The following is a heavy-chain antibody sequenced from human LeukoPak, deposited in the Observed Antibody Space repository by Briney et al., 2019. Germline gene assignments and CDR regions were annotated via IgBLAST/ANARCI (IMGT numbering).Heavy chain of an antibody. CDR2: INTNTGNP. D-gene: IGHD4-17*01. J-gene: IGHJ4*02. CDR3: ARESPDYGDYVGYYFDY. Sequence: ASVKVSCKASGYTFTSYAMNWVRQAPGQGLEWMGWINTNTGNPTYAQGFTGRFVFSLDTSVSTAYLQISSLKAEDTAVYYCARESPDYGDYVGYYFDYWGQGTLVTVSS. CDR1: GYTFTSYA. V-gene: IGHV7-4-1*02.